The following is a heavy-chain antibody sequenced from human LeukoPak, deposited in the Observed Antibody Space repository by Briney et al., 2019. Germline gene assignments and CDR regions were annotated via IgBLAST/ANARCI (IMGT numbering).Heavy chain of an antibody. CDR2: ISSSSSTI. Sequence: GGSLRLSCTASGGTFSSYGMNWVRQAPGKGLEWVSHISSSSSTISYGDSVKGRFTISRDNGQNSVYLQMNSLRTEDAAVYFCAIPRSYWTGIDLWGQGTLVTVSS. CDR1: GGTFSSYG. V-gene: IGHV3-48*01. J-gene: IGHJ5*02. CDR3: AIPRSYWTGIDL. D-gene: IGHD1-14*01.